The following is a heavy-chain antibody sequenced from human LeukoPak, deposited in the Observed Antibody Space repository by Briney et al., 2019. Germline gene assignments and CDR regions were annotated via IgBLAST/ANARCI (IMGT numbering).Heavy chain of an antibody. CDR1: GFTFSNCW. Sequence: GGSLRLSCAASGFTFSNCWMSRVRRAPGKGLGWVANIKQDGSETYYVDSVRGRFTISRDNAKNSLYLQMNSLRAEDTAVYYCARDFWGAYRVDYFDYWGQGTLVTVSS. V-gene: IGHV3-7*01. D-gene: IGHD3-3*01. CDR2: IKQDGSET. J-gene: IGHJ4*02. CDR3: ARDFWGAYRVDYFDY.